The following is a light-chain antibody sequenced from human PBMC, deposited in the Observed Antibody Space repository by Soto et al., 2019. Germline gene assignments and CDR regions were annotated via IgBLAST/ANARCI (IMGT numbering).Light chain of an antibody. Sequence: QSALTQPRSVSGSPGQSVTISCAGTSSDVGAYNWVSWYQQHPGKVPKLIIYDVTRRPSGVPDRFSGSKSGSTASLTISGLQADDEADYYCCSYAGSYTFVFGGGTKLTVL. J-gene: IGLJ3*02. CDR1: SSDVGAYNW. CDR3: CSYAGSYTFV. V-gene: IGLV2-11*01. CDR2: DVT.